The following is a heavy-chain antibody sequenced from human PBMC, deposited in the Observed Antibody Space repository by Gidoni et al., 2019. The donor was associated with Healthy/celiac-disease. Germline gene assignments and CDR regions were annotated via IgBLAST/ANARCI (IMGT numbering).Heavy chain of an antibody. D-gene: IGHD3-22*01. CDR1: GGSISSSSYY. V-gene: IGHV4-39*01. Sequence: QLQLQESGPGLVTPSETLSLTCTVSGGSISSSSYYWGWIRQPPGKGLEWIGSIYYSGSTYYNPSLKSRVTISVDTSKNQFSLKLSSVTAADTAVYYCARQAWGVDSSNLHFDYWGQGTLVTVSS. J-gene: IGHJ4*02. CDR2: IYYSGST. CDR3: ARQAWGVDSSNLHFDY.